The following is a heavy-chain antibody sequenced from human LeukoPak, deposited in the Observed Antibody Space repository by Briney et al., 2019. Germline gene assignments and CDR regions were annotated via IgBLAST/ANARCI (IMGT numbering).Heavy chain of an antibody. CDR3: AKDDYSSTSCYAGYYYYGMDV. CDR2: ISGSGGSA. CDR1: GFTLSSNA. Sequence: GGSLRLSCAASGFTLSSNAMSWVRQAPRKGLEWVSAISGSGGSAYYADSVKGRFTISRDNSKNTLYLQMNSLRAEDTAVYYCAKDDYSSTSCYAGYYYYGMDVWGQGTTVTVSS. J-gene: IGHJ6*02. D-gene: IGHD2-2*01. V-gene: IGHV3-23*01.